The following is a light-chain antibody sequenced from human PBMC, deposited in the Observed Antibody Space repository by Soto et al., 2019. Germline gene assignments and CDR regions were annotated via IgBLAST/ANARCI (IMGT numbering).Light chain of an antibody. CDR1: SSDVGAYNY. J-gene: IGLJ1*01. CDR3: SSYTVSTTLRYV. Sequence: QSVLTQPASVSGSPGQSITISFTGTSSDVGAYNYVSWYQQHPRKAPKLIIYDVSNRPSGVSNRFSGSKSGDTASLTISGLQAEDEADYFCSSYTVSTTLRYVFGAGTKLTVL. CDR2: DVS. V-gene: IGLV2-14*03.